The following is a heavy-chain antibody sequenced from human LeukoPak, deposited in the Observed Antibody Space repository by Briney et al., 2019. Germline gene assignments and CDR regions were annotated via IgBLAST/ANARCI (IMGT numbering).Heavy chain of an antibody. CDR3: ARDRGSYSDYYMDV. J-gene: IGHJ6*03. CDR1: GFPFSSYS. D-gene: IGHD1-26*01. Sequence: GFLRLSCAASGFPFSSYSMNWVRQAQGKGLEWVSSISSSSSYIYYADSVKGRFTISRDNAKNSLYLQMNSLRAEDTAVYYCARDRGSYSDYYMDVWGKGTTVTVSS. CDR2: ISSSSSYI. V-gene: IGHV3-21*01.